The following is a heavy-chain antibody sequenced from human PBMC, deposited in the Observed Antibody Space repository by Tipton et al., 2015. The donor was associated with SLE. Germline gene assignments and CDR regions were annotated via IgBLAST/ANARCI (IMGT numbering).Heavy chain of an antibody. J-gene: IGHJ4*02. D-gene: IGHD4/OR15-4a*01. CDR2: IKQDGSDK. CDR1: GFTFTAYT. V-gene: IGHV3-7*01. CDR3: ARGGGRGYGV. Sequence: SLRLSCAASGFTFTAYTMNWIRQAPGKGLEWVANIKQDGSDKYYVDSVKGRFTISRDNAKNSLYLQMNSLRDEDTAVYYCARGGGRGYGVWGQGTLVTVSS.